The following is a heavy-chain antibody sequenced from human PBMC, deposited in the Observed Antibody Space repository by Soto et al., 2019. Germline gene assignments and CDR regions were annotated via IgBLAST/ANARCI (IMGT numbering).Heavy chain of an antibody. CDR2: IIPIFGTA. CDR1: GGTFSNYA. J-gene: IGHJ4*02. D-gene: IGHD5-12*01. Sequence: QVQLVQSGAEVKQPGSSVKVSCKASGGTFSNYAINWVRQAPGQGLEWMGGIIPIFGTANYAQKFQGRVTITADESTSTAYLDLSRLRSEDTAVYYCARPVEMATISRSYLFYWGQGTLVTVSS. CDR3: ARPVEMATISRSYLFY. V-gene: IGHV1-69*01.